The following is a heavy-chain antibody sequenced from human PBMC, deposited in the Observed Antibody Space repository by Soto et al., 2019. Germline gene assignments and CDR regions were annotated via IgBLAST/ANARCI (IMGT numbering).Heavy chain of an antibody. V-gene: IGHV3-23*01. CDR3: ARWSYLYD. CDR1: GFSLGSYA. J-gene: IGHJ1*01. Sequence: LRHYCAASGFSLGSYALSWVRQAPGKGLEWVSTISGSDGKTFYADSVKGRFSISRDTSQSTLYLQMNSLRADDTAMYYCARWSYLYDCGQGTSVTVYS. CDR2: ISGSDGKT. D-gene: IGHD3-16*02.